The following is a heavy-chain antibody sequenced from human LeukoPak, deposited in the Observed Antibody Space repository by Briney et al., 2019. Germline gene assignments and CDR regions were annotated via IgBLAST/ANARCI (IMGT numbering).Heavy chain of an antibody. CDR2: ISSSSSTI. Sequence: PGGSLRLSCAASGFTFSSYSMNWVRQAPGKGLEWVSYISSSSSTIYYADSVKGRFTISRDNAKNSLYLQMNSLRAEDTAVYYCAREDSGYGRTHNFDYWGQGTLVTVCS. V-gene: IGHV3-48*01. CDR1: GFTFSSYS. CDR3: AREDSGYGRTHNFDY. J-gene: IGHJ4*02. D-gene: IGHD5-12*01.